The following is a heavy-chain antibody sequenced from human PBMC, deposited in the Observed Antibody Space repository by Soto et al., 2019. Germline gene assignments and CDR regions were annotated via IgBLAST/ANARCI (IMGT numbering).Heavy chain of an antibody. CDR2: ILPIFGRT. CDR1: GAIFSSKA. CDR3: ATGGRGYSYAPRFYFEY. V-gene: IGHV1-69*01. J-gene: IGHJ4*02. Sequence: QVQLVQSGAEVKKPGSSVKVTCKASGAIFSSKAISWVRQAPGQGLEWMGGILPIFGRTNYAQKFQGRVTITADESTRTAYMERSSLKSEDTAVYYCATGGRGYSYAPRFYFEYWGQGTLVTVSS. D-gene: IGHD5-18*01.